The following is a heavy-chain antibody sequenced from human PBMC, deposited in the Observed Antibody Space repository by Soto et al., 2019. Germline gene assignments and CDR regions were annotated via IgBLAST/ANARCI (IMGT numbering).Heavy chain of an antibody. CDR1: GGSISSGGYY. CDR2: IYYSGST. J-gene: IGHJ5*02. CDR3: ASSKYDVVEGSVWLDP. D-gene: IGHD2-21*01. V-gene: IGHV4-31*03. Sequence: PSETLSLTCTVSGGSISSGGYYWSWIRQHPGKGLEWIGYIYYSGSTYYNPSLKSRVTISVDTSKNQFSLKLSSVTAADTAVYFCASSKYDVVEGSVWLDPWGQGTLVTVSS.